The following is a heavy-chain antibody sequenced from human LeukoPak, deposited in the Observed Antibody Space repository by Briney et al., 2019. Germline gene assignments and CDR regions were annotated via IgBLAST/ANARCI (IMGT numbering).Heavy chain of an antibody. Sequence: SETLSLTCSVSGDSLSSTVYYWGWIRQPPGKGLQWIGNIFYSGSTYYNPSLKSRVTISVDMSKNQFSLRLSSVTAADTAVYYCARQAGRYLGFWYFDYWGQGTLVTVSS. CDR3: ARQAGRYLGFWYFDY. D-gene: IGHD1-26*01. V-gene: IGHV4-39*01. CDR2: IFYSGST. CDR1: GDSLSSTVYY. J-gene: IGHJ4*02.